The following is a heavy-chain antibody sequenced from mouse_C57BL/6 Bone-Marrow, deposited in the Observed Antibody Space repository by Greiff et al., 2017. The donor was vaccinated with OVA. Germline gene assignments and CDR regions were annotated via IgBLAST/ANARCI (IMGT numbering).Heavy chain of an antibody. D-gene: IGHD2-1*01. CDR1: GYTFTDYS. CDR2: INPYNGGT. CDR3: ARDGNPFAY. J-gene: IGHJ3*01. V-gene: IGHV1-19*01. Sequence: VQLKESGPVLVKPGASVKMSCKASGYTFTDYSMNWVNQSPGKSLEWIGVINPYNGGTSYNQKFKGKATLTVDKSSSTAYMELNSLTSEDSAVYYCARDGNPFAYWGQGTLVTVSA.